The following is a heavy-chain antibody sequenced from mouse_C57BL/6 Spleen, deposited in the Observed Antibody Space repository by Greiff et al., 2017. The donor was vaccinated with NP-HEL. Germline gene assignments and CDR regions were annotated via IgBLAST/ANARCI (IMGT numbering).Heavy chain of an antibody. D-gene: IGHD2-4*01. CDR1: GYAFSSSW. Sequence: VKLMESGPELVKPGASVKISCKASGYAFSSSWMNWVKQRPGKGLEWIGRIYPGDGDTNYNGKFKGKATLTADKSSSTAYMQLSSLTSEDSAVYFCARTDDYRFAYWGQGTLVTVSA. J-gene: IGHJ3*01. CDR2: IYPGDGDT. CDR3: ARTDDYRFAY. V-gene: IGHV1-82*01.